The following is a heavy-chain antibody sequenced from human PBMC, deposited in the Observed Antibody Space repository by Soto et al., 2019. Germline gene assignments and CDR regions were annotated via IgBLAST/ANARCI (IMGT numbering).Heavy chain of an antibody. CDR3: ARRPKRGSFAWCFDY. CDR1: GGSITSNAYY. J-gene: IGHJ4*02. V-gene: IGHV4-39*01. Sequence: QLQLQESGPGLVKPSETLSLTCTVSGGSITSNAYYWGWIRQPPGKGPEWLGYIYYSGSASYNPSLKSRVSMSVDTSKNQFSLQLSSVTAADTAVYYCARRPKRGSFAWCFDYWGQGTLVTVSS. D-gene: IGHD1-26*01. CDR2: IYYSGSA.